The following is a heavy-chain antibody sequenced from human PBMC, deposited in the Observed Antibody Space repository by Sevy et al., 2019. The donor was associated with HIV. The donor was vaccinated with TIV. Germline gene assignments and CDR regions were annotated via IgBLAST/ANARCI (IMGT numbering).Heavy chain of an antibody. CDR2: FKSKIHGGTT. CDR1: GFIFGDYG. Sequence: GGSLRLSYTASGFIFGDYGMNWVRQAPGKGLEWIAFFKSKIHGGTTENAASVKGRFTISRDDSKNIVYLQMSNLKTEDTAVYYCTRWSGSQSIFDYWGQGTLVTVSS. J-gene: IGHJ4*02. CDR3: TRWSGSQSIFDY. V-gene: IGHV3-49*04. D-gene: IGHD1-26*01.